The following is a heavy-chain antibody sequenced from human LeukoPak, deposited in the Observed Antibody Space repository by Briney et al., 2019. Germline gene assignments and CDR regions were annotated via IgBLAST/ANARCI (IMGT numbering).Heavy chain of an antibody. J-gene: IGHJ4*02. D-gene: IGHD2-2*01. CDR1: GDSVSSNSAA. Sequence: SQTLSLTCAISGDSVSSNSAAWNWIRQSPSRGLEWLGRTYYRSKWYNDYSVSVKSRITINPDTSKNQFSLKLSSVTAADTAVYYCARVRTASGTQYQLDSWGQGTLVTVSS. CDR3: ARVRTASGTQYQLDS. CDR2: TYYRSKWYN. V-gene: IGHV6-1*01.